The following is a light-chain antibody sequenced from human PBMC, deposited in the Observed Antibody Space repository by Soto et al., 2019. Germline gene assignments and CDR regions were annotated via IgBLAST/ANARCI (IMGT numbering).Light chain of an antibody. CDR2: ANN. CDR1: SGSIVSNY. J-gene: IGLJ3*02. V-gene: IGLV6-57*03. Sequence: NFMLTQPHSVSESPGKTVTISCTRSSGSIVSNYVQWYQQRPDSAPTPIIYANNQRPSGVPDRFSGSIDSSSNSASLIISGLKTEDEADYYCQSYDRSNQVFGEGTKLTVL. CDR3: QSYDRSNQV.